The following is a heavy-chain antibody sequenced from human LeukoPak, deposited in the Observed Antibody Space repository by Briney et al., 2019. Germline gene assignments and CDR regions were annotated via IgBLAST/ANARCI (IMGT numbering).Heavy chain of an antibody. CDR3: AKGARGDTVTSIVGLNWFDP. V-gene: IGHV3-30*18. CDR1: GITFRSYG. J-gene: IGHJ5*02. D-gene: IGHD4-17*01. CDR2: ISYDGSHK. Sequence: PGGSLRLSCAASGITFRSYGMHWARQAPGKGLEWVAVISYDGSHKYYADSVKGRFSISRDNSKNTLYLQMNSLRADDTAVYYCAKGARGDTVTSIVGLNWFDPWGQGTLVTVSS.